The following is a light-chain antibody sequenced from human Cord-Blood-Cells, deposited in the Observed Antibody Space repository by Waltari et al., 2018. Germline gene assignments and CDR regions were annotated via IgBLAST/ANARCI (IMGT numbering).Light chain of an antibody. CDR2: GAS. J-gene: IGKJ3*01. Sequence: SELTQSPGTLSLSSGERATLSCRASQSVSSSYLAWYQQKPGQAPRLLIYGASSRATGIPDRFSGSGSGTDFTLTISRLEPEDFAVYYCQQYGSSPFTFGPGTKVDIK. CDR3: QQYGSSPFT. CDR1: QSVSSSY. V-gene: IGKV3-20*01.